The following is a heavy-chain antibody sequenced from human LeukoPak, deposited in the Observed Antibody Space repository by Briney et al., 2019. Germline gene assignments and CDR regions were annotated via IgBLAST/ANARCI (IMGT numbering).Heavy chain of an antibody. CDR3: ARVLLWFGGTHGMDV. CDR1: GFTVSSNY. Sequence: RGSLRLSCAASGFTVSSNYMSWVRQAPGKGLEWVSVIYSGGSTYYTDSVKGRFTISRDNSKNTLYLQMNSLRAEDTAVYYCARVLLWFGGTHGMDVWGQGTTVTVSS. J-gene: IGHJ6*02. V-gene: IGHV3-66*01. D-gene: IGHD3-10*01. CDR2: IYSGGST.